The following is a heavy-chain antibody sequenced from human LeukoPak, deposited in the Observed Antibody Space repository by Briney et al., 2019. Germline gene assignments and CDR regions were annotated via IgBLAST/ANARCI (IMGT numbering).Heavy chain of an antibody. V-gene: IGHV4-34*01. J-gene: IGHJ4*02. CDR2: INHSGST. Sequence: PETLSLTCAVYGGSFSGYYWSWIHQPPGKGLEWIGEINHSGSTNYNPSLKSRVTISVDTSKNQFSLKLSSVTAADTAVYYCARSPPDYYDSSGSKGDYWGQGTLVTVSS. CDR1: GGSFSGYY. CDR3: ARSPPDYYDSSGSKGDY. D-gene: IGHD3-22*01.